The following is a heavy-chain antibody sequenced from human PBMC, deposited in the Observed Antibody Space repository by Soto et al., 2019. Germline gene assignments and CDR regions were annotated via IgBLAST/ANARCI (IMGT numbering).Heavy chain of an antibody. CDR1: GFNFSNFA. CDR2: XTVSGETS. J-gene: IGHJ6*04. V-gene: IGHV3-23*01. CDR3: XXXXXXXXXXXXXXXXVDV. Sequence: EVQLLESGGGLVQPGGSLRLSCAASGFNFSNFAVTWVRQAPGKXLXXXXXXTVSGETSYYADSVKDYFTMSRDNXXXXXXXXXXXXXXXXXXXXXXXXXXXXXXXXXXXXXXVDVWGKGTTVTVSS.